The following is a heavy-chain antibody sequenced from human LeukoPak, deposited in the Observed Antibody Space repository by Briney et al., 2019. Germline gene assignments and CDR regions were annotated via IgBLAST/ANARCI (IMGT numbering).Heavy chain of an antibody. Sequence: ASVKVSCKASGYTFTSYYMHWVRQAPGQGLEWMGITNPSGGSTSYAQKFQGRVTMTRDTSTSTVYMELSSLRSEDTAVYYCARAYCSGGSCRNWFDPWGQGTLVTVSS. V-gene: IGHV1-46*01. CDR1: GYTFTSYY. D-gene: IGHD2-15*01. CDR2: TNPSGGST. CDR3: ARAYCSGGSCRNWFDP. J-gene: IGHJ5*02.